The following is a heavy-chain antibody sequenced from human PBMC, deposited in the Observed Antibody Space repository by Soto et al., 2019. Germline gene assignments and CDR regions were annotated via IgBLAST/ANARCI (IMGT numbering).Heavy chain of an antibody. D-gene: IGHD3-9*01. CDR1: GGSVSSGSHY. CDR2: IYYSGST. Sequence: SETLSLTCTVSGGSVSSGSHYWSWIQQPPGKGLEWIGYIYYSGSTNYNPSLKSRVTISVDTSKNQFSLKLSSVTAADTAVYYCARDILTGYYPSGMDVWGQGTTVTVSS. V-gene: IGHV4-61*01. CDR3: ARDILTGYYPSGMDV. J-gene: IGHJ6*02.